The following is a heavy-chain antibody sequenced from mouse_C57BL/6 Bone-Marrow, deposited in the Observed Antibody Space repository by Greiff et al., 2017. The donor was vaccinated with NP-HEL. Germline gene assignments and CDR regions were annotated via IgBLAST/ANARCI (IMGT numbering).Heavy chain of an antibody. CDR2: IYPGSGNT. V-gene: IGHV1-76*01. Sequence: QVQLQQSGAELVRPGASVKLSCKASGYTFTDYYINWVKQRPGQGLEWIARIYPGSGNTYYNEKFKGKATLTTEKSSSTAYMQLSSLTSEDSAVYFCARSGDYLGAWFAYWGQGTLVTVSA. CDR3: ARSGDYLGAWFAY. D-gene: IGHD1-1*02. J-gene: IGHJ3*01. CDR1: GYTFTDYY.